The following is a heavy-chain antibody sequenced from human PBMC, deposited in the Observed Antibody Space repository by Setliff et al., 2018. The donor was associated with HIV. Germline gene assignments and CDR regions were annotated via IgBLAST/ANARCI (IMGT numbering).Heavy chain of an antibody. V-gene: IGHV1-24*01. Sequence: ASVKVSCKVSGYTLTKLSMHWVRQAPEKGLEWMGGFDPELGETFFAQNFRGRVTMTQDTSTDTAYMELTSLRSDDTAMYYCATDNREGVGTPYYFDYWGQGTQVTVS. D-gene: IGHD1-26*01. CDR2: FDPELGET. J-gene: IGHJ4*02. CDR3: ATDNREGVGTPYYFDY. CDR1: GYTLTKLS.